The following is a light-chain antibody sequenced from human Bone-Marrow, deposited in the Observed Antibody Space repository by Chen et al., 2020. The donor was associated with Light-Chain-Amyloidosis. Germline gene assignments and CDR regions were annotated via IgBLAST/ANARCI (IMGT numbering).Light chain of an antibody. J-gene: IGLJ2*01. CDR3: QSADSSGTYEVI. CDR2: RDT. CDR1: DLPTKY. V-gene: IGLV3-25*03. Sequence: SYELTQPPSVPVSPGHTARLPGSGDDLPTKYAYWYQQKPGQAPVLVIHRDTERPSGISERFSGSSSGTTATLTISGVQAEDEADYHCQSADSSGTYEVIFGGGTKLTVL.